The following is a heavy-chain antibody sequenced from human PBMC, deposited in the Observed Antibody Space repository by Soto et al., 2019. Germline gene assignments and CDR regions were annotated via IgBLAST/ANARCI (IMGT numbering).Heavy chain of an antibody. CDR3: ARAGFYCSGGSCQVPPCDY. CDR1: GFTFSSYS. D-gene: IGHD2-15*01. CDR2: ISSSSSTI. V-gene: IGHV3-48*02. Sequence: TVGSLRLSCAASGFTFSSYSMNWVRQAPGKGLEWVSYISSSSSTIYYADSVKGRFTISRDNAKNSLYLQMNSLRDEDTAVYYCARAGFYCSGGSCQVPPCDYWGQGTLVNVSS. J-gene: IGHJ4*02.